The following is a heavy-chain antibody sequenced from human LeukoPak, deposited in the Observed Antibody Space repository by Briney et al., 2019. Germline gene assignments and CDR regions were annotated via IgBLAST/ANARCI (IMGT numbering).Heavy chain of an antibody. CDR1: GYRFTSYW. D-gene: IGHD3-10*01. CDR2: IYPGDSDT. Sequence: GESLKISCKGSGYRFTSYWIGWVRQMPGKGLEWMGIIYPGDSDTRYSPSFQGQVTISADKSISTAYLQWSSLKASDTATYYCARSLWFGELLSWFDPWGQGTLVTVSS. J-gene: IGHJ5*02. CDR3: ARSLWFGELLSWFDP. V-gene: IGHV5-51*01.